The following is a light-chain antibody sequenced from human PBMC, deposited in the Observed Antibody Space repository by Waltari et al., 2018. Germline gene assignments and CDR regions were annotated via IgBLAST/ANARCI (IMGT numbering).Light chain of an antibody. CDR1: RSNIGSNY. V-gene: IGLV1-47*01. CDR3: AAWDDSLSGRV. Sequence: QSVLTQPPSASGTPGQRVTISCSGSRSNIGSNYVYWYQQLPGTAPKLLIYRNNQPPSGVPDRFSGSKSGPSASLAISGLRSEDEADYYCAAWDDSLSGRVFGGGTKVTVL. CDR2: RNN. J-gene: IGLJ3*02.